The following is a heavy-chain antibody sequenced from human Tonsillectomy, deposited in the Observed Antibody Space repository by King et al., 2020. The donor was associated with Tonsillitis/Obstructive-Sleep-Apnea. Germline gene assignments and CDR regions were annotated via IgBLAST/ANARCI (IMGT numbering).Heavy chain of an antibody. CDR2: IYPGASDA. CDR3: ARLYCAFTPCQTQSSYYFDY. V-gene: IGHV5-51*03. Sequence: VQLVESGAEVKKPGESLKISCKGSGYNFANYWIAWVRQMPGKGLEWMGIIYPGASDARYSPSFQGQVTISADKSINTAYLQWSSLKASDTAMYYCARLYCAFTPCQTQSSYYFDYWGQGTLVPVSS. D-gene: IGHD3-16*01. CDR1: GYNFANYW. J-gene: IGHJ4*02.